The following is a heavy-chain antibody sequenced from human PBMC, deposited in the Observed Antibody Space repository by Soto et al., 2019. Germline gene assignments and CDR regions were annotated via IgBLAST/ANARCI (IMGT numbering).Heavy chain of an antibody. CDR3: ARGNHRWLQLWYFDL. D-gene: IGHD5-12*01. CDR1: GGTFSSYT. J-gene: IGHJ2*01. Sequence: QVQLVQPGAEVKKPGSSVTVSCKASGGTFSSYTISWVQQAPGQGLEWMGGIIPIFGTANYAQKFQGRVTITADEATSTAYMELSSLRSEDTAVYYCARGNHRWLQLWYFDLWGRGTLVTVSS. V-gene: IGHV1-69*12. CDR2: IIPIFGTA.